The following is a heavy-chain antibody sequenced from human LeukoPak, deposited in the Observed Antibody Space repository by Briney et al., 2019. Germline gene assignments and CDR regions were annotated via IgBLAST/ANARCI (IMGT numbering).Heavy chain of an antibody. J-gene: IGHJ5*02. V-gene: IGHV3-74*01. Sequence: GGALRLSCAASGFTFSYYWMHWVRHAPGKGLVWVSRINSDGINTSYADSVKGRFTISRDNAKNTLNLQMNSLRAEDTAVYYCARDLGQYYDTSDNWFDPWGQGTLVTVSS. CDR3: ARDLGQYYDTSDNWFDP. CDR1: GFTFSYYW. CDR2: INSDGINT. D-gene: IGHD3-22*01.